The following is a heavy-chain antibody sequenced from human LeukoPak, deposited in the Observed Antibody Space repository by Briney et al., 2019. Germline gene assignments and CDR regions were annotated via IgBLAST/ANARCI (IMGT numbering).Heavy chain of an antibody. CDR1: GLTFSTYA. CDR3: ARDRTTVTTFDY. D-gene: IGHD4-17*01. Sequence: GGSLRLSCAASGLTFSTYAMSWVRQAPGKGLEWVSGISGSGSATYYADSVKGRFTISRDDAKNSLYLQMNTLRAEDTAVYYCARDRTTVTTFDYWGQGTLVTVSS. V-gene: IGHV3-21*01. J-gene: IGHJ4*02. CDR2: ISGSGSAT.